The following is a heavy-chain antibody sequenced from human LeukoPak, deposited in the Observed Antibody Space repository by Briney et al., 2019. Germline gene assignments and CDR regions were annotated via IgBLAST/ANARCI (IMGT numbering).Heavy chain of an antibody. D-gene: IGHD3-3*01. Sequence: GRSLRLSCAASGFTFSSYAMHWVRQAPGKGLEWVAVISYDGSNKYYADSVKGRFTISRDNSKNTLYLQMNSLRAEDTAVYYCARSPPGLPTIFGVVTNYYYYMDVWGKGTTVTVSS. V-gene: IGHV3-30*04. CDR1: GFTFSSYA. J-gene: IGHJ6*03. CDR2: ISYDGSNK. CDR3: ARSPPGLPTIFGVVTNYYYYMDV.